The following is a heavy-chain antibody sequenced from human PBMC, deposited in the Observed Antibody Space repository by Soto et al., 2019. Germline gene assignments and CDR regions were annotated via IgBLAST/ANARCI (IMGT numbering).Heavy chain of an antibody. CDR2: IYGNDDK. CDR1: GFSLSTSGMG. CDR3: AHRGLPAAFGI. J-gene: IGHJ3*02. Sequence: GPTLVNPTQTLTLSCTFSGFSLSTSGMGVGWMRQPTGKALEWLALIYGNDDKRYGPSLKSRLTITRDTSKNQVVLTMTNMDPVDTATYFCAHRGLPAAFGIWGQGTMVTVSS. V-gene: IGHV2-5*01.